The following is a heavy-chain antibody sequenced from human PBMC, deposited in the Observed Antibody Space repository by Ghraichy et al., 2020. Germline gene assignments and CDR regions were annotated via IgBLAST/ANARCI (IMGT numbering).Heavy chain of an antibody. CDR3: AKGYYDKRAYYDTDFFDI. Sequence: GGSLRLSCAASGFSFSSYGSDWVRQAPGKGLEWVAVKPDDGSNTYYADSVKGRFTVSRDNSKNTLYLQMNDLRAEDTALYYCAKGYYDKRAYYDTDFFDIWGQGTMVTVSS. J-gene: IGHJ3*02. CDR1: GFSFSSYG. D-gene: IGHD3-22*01. V-gene: IGHV3-30*18. CDR2: KPDDGSNT.